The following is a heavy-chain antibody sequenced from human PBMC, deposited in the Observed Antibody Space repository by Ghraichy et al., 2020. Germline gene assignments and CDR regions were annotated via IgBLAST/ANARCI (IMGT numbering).Heavy chain of an antibody. V-gene: IGHV3-23*01. CDR2: ISGTGGST. Sequence: GGSLRLSCGASGFTLNSYAMHWVRQVPGKGLEWVSGISGTGGSTSYADSVKGRFTVSRDNSKNTLYLQMNSLESEDTAVYYCARDGYNWIAYDYWGQGTQVTVSS. CDR3: ARDGYNWIAYDY. CDR1: GFTLNSYA. D-gene: IGHD1-20*01. J-gene: IGHJ4*02.